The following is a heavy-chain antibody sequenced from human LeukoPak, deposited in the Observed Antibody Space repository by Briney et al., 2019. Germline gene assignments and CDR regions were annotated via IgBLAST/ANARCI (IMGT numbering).Heavy chain of an antibody. CDR2: IKQDGSEK. Sequence: GGSLRLSCAASGFTFSGFWMSWVRQTPGKGLEWVANIKQDGSEKYYVDSVKGRFTISRDNAKNSLSLQMNGLRVEDTAVYYCARAGSFWHYVYWGQGTLVTVSS. J-gene: IGHJ4*02. V-gene: IGHV3-7*01. CDR1: GFTFSGFW. CDR3: ARAGSFWHYVY. D-gene: IGHD1-7*01.